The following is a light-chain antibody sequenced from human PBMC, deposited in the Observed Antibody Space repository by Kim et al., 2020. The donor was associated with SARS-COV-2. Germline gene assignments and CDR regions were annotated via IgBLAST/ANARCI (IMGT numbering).Light chain of an antibody. CDR3: QQDNRHCT. CDR1: QSINNA. CDR2: DAS. V-gene: IGKV1-5*01. Sequence: DIQMTQSPSTLSAYVGDRVTITCRASQSINNAFALYQQNRGKAPKLLIYDASSLESRVPSKFSGSGSAAEFTLTSSSLQHEDSATYYCQQDNRHCTFGGGTKVDIK. J-gene: IGKJ4*01.